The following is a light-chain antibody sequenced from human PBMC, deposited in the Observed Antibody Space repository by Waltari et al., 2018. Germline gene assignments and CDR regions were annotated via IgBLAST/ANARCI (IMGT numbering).Light chain of an antibody. CDR2: AAS. J-gene: IGKJ4*01. CDR3: QQSYSTPLT. CDR1: QSISSY. Sequence: DIQMTQSPSSLSASVGDRVTITCQASQSISSYLNWYQQKPGKAPKLLIYAASNLQSGVPSRFSGSGSGTDFTLTITSLQPEDFATYYCQQSYSTPLTFGGGTKVEIK. V-gene: IGKV1-39*01.